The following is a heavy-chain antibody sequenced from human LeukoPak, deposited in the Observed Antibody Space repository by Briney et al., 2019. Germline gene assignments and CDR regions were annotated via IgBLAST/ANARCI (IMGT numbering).Heavy chain of an antibody. V-gene: IGHV1-2*02. Sequence: ASVKVSCKASGYTFTGYYMHWVRQAPGQGLEWMGWINPNSGGTNYAQKFQGRVTMTRDMSTSTVYMELSSLRSEDTAVYYCARDSSSSPEYFQHWGQGTLVTVSS. CDR1: GYTFTGYY. CDR2: INPNSGGT. J-gene: IGHJ1*01. CDR3: ARDSSSSPEYFQH. D-gene: IGHD6-13*01.